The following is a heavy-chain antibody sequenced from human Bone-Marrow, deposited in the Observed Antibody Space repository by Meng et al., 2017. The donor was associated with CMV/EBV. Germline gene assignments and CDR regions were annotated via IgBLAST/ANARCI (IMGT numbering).Heavy chain of an antibody. CDR2: IYYSGST. Sequence: SETLSLTCTVSGGSISSSSYYWGWIRQPPGKGLEWIGSIYYSGSTYYNPSLKSRVTISVDTSKNQFSLKLSSVTAADTAVYYCARAGNLDWLRWGQGTLVPVSS. J-gene: IGHJ4*02. CDR1: GGSISSSSYY. D-gene: IGHD3-9*01. V-gene: IGHV4-39*07. CDR3: ARAGNLDWLR.